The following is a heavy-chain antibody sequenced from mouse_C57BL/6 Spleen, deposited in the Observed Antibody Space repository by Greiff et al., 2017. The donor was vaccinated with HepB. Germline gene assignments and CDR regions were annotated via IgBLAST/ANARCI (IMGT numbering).Heavy chain of an antibody. CDR2: ISSGSSTI. V-gene: IGHV5-17*01. D-gene: IGHD4-1*01. CDR1: GFTFSDYG. J-gene: IGHJ3*01. CDR3: ARTGKEAWFAY. Sequence: DVQLVESGGGLVKPGGSLKLSCAASGFTFSDYGMHWVRQAPEKGLEWVAYISSGSSTIYYADTVKGRFTISRDNAKNTLFLQMTSLRSEDTAMYYCARTGKEAWFAYWGQGTLVTVSA.